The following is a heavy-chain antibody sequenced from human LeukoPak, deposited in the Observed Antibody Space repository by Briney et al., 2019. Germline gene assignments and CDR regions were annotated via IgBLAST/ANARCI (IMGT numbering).Heavy chain of an antibody. D-gene: IGHD4-17*01. V-gene: IGHV3-7*01. CDR2: IKQDGSEK. Sequence: PGGSLRLSCAASGFTFSSYWMSWVRQAPGKGLEWVANIKQDGSEKYYVDPVKGRFTISRDNAKNSLYLQMNSLRAEDTAVYYCARVLRLWEYGDYAEERFDYWGQGTLVTVSS. CDR3: ARVLRLWEYGDYAEERFDY. CDR1: GFTFSSYW. J-gene: IGHJ4*02.